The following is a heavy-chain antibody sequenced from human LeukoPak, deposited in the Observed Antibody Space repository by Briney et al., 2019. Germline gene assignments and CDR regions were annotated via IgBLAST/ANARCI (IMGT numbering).Heavy chain of an antibody. CDR3: AKDPAYCSGGSCFYDYNWFDP. CDR1: GFTFSSYA. CDR2: ISGSGGST. Sequence: LSGGSLRLSCAASGFTFSSYAMSWVRQAPGKGLEWVSAISGSGGSTYYADSVKGRFTISRDNSKNTLYLQMNSLRAEDTAVYYCAKDPAYCSGGSCFYDYNWFDPWGQGTLVTVSS. V-gene: IGHV3-23*01. D-gene: IGHD2-15*01. J-gene: IGHJ5*02.